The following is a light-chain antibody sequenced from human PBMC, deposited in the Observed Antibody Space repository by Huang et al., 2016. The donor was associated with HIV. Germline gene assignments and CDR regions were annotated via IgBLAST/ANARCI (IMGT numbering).Light chain of an antibody. CDR1: QNVGTS. V-gene: IGKV1-8*01. CDR2: DAS. Sequence: IRMTQSPSSLSASTGDRVTITCRASQNVGTSLAWYQQRPGRAPVLLIYDASTLQRGFPSRFSGIGSRTVFTLTIGCLQVEDAATYYCQHSDGLSPLTFGGGT. CDR3: QHSDGLSPLT. J-gene: IGKJ4*01.